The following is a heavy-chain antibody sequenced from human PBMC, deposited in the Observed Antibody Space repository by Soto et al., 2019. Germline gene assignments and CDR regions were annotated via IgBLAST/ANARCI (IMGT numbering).Heavy chain of an antibody. CDR3: AQTYYYGSNWFDP. D-gene: IGHD3-10*01. CDR2: IFYSGPT. Sequence: SETLSLTCTVSGDSITSGVDYWSWIRQLPGKGLEWIGYIFYSGPTYYNPSLKSRVAISVDTSKNQVVLTMTNMDPVDTATYYCAQTYYYGSNWFDPWGQGTLVTVSS. CDR1: GDSITSGVDY. V-gene: IGHV4-30-4*02. J-gene: IGHJ5*02.